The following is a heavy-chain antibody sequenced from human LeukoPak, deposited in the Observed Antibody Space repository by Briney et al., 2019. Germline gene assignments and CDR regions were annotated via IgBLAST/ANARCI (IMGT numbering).Heavy chain of an antibody. CDR1: GGSISSSNW. J-gene: IGHJ4*02. CDR2: IYYSGST. V-gene: IGHV4-4*02. Sequence: SETLSLTRTVSGGSISSSNWWIWVRQPPGKGLEWIGSIYYSGSTYYNPSLKSRVTISVDTSKNQFSLKLSSVTAADTAVYYCARTPRDYDFWSGYYLGPDYWGQGTLVTVSS. D-gene: IGHD3-3*01. CDR3: ARTPRDYDFWSGYYLGPDY.